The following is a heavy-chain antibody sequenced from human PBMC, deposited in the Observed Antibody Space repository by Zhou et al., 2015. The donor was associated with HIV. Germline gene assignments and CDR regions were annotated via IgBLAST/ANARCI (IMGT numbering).Heavy chain of an antibody. CDR3: ARDDRYYYMDV. J-gene: IGHJ6*03. V-gene: IGHV3-11*04. Sequence: VQLLESGGGLKQPGGSLRVSCAASGFAFNDYAMSWIRQAPGKGLEWVSYISSSGSTIYYADSVKGRFTISRDNAKNSLYLQMNSLRAEDTAVYYCARDDRYYYMDVWGKGTTVTVSS. CDR1: GFAFNDYA. CDR2: ISSSGSTI.